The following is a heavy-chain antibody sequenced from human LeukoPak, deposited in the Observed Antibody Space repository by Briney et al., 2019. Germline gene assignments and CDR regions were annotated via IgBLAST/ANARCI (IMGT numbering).Heavy chain of an antibody. CDR1: GFTFSSYG. J-gene: IGHJ4*02. CDR3: ATSRDFYDTSGYYPYYFDC. V-gene: IGHV3-30*03. CDR2: TPNDRRNN. D-gene: IGHD3-22*01. Sequence: GGSLRLSCAASGFTFSSYGMHWVRQAPDKGLEWVAVTPNDRRNNYYAESVKGRFTISRDNSKNTLYLQMNSLRTEDTAVYYCATSRDFYDTSGYYPYYFDCWGQGTLVTVPS.